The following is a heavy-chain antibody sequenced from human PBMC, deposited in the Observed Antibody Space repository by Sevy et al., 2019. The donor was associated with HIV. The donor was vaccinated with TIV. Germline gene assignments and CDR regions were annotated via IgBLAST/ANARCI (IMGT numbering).Heavy chain of an antibody. V-gene: IGHV3-48*01. D-gene: IGHD4-17*01. CDR2: ISSSSSTI. J-gene: IGHJ6*02. Sequence: GGSLRLSCAASGFTFSSYSMNWVRQAPGKGLEWVSYISSSSSTIYYADSVKGRFTISRDNFKNTLYLQMNSLRVEDTAVYYCARIASTTETTYYFYGMDVWGQGTTVTVSS. CDR1: GFTFSSYS. CDR3: ARIASTTETTYYFYGMDV.